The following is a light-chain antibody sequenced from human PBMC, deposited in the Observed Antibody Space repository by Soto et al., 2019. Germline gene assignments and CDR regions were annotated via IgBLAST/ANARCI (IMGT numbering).Light chain of an antibody. CDR2: GAS. J-gene: IGKJ1*01. V-gene: IGKV3-20*01. Sequence: EIVLTQSPGTLSLSPGERATLSCRASQSVSSSYFAWYQQRFGQAPRLLIYGASSSATGIPDRFSGSGSGTDFTLTISSQEPEDFAVYYCQQYGSSSWTFGQGTKVEIK. CDR1: QSVSSSY. CDR3: QQYGSSSWT.